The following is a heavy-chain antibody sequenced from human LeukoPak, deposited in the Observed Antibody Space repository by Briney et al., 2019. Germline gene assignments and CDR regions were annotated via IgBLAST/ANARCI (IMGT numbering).Heavy chain of an antibody. D-gene: IGHD6-13*01. CDR1: DYTFSSYG. V-gene: IGHV1-18*01. Sequence: ASVKVSCKASDYTFSSYGISWVRQAPGQGLEWMGWISAYNGNTNYAQKLQGRVTMTTDTSTSTAYMELRSLRSDDTAVYYCARGGMYSSSWCDAFDIWGQGTMVTVSS. CDR2: ISAYNGNT. J-gene: IGHJ3*02. CDR3: ARGGMYSSSWCDAFDI.